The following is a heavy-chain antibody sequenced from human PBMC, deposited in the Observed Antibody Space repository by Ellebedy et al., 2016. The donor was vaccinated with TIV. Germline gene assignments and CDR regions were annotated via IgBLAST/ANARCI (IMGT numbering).Heavy chain of an antibody. V-gene: IGHV3-21*01. CDR3: ARLPGATKSTDFDY. CDR2: ISSRTDNI. Sequence: GGSLRLSCAASGFIFSSYTMSWVRQAPGKGLEWVSSISSRTDNIYYAGSVKGRFTISRDNAKNSLYLQMNSLRAEDTAIYYCARLPGATKSTDFDYWGQGTLVTVSS. D-gene: IGHD1-26*01. J-gene: IGHJ4*02. CDR1: GFIFSSYT.